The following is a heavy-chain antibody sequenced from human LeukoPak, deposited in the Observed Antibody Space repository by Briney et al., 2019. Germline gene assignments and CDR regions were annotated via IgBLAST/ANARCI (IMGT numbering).Heavy chain of an antibody. CDR3: ARQAPGYSYGYVY. J-gene: IGHJ4*02. CDR1: GGSISSSSYY. CDR2: IYYSGST. V-gene: IGHV4-39*01. Sequence: SETLSLTCTVSGGSISSSSYYWGWIRQPPGKGLEWIGGIYYSGSTYYNPSLKSRVTISVDTSKNQFSLKLSSVTAADTAVYYCARQAPGYSYGYVYWGQGTLVTVSS. D-gene: IGHD5-18*01.